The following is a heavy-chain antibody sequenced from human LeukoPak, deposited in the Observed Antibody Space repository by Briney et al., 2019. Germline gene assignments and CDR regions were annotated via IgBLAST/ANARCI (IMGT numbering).Heavy chain of an antibody. CDR1: GGSISSYY. Sequence: PSETLSLTCTVSGGSISSYYWSWIRQPPGKGLEWIGYIHYSGNTKYNPSLKSRVTLSVDTSKNQFSLKLSSVTAADTAVYYCARESRFGIFQGLDVWGQGTTVTVSS. J-gene: IGHJ6*02. D-gene: IGHD3-10*01. CDR2: IHYSGNT. CDR3: ARESRFGIFQGLDV. V-gene: IGHV4-59*01.